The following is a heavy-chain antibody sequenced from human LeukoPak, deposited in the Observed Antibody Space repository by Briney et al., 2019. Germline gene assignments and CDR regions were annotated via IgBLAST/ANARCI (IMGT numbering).Heavy chain of an antibody. CDR1: GGSISSSSYY. D-gene: IGHD3-3*01. CDR3: ARDSNIGRFFI. Sequence: KPSETLSLTCTVSGGSISSSSYYWGWIRQPPGKGLEWIGSIYYSGSTYYNPSLKSRVTISVDTSKNQFSLQLTSVTAADTAVYFCARDSNIGRFFIWGQGTLVTVSS. V-gene: IGHV4-39*07. CDR2: IYYSGST. J-gene: IGHJ4*02.